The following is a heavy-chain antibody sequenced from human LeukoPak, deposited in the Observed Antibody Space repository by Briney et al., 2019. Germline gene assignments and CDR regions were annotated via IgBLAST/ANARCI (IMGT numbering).Heavy chain of an antibody. Sequence: GGSLRLSCAASGFTFSSYALNWVRQAPAKGLEWVSTISVNGANAYYADSVKGRFTISRDNSQNTLYVQMNSLRAEDRGVYYCAKAATPGTFGHWGQGTLVTVSS. CDR2: ISVNGANA. V-gene: IGHV3-23*01. CDR3: AKAATPGTFGH. J-gene: IGHJ4*02. CDR1: GFTFSSYA. D-gene: IGHD6-13*01.